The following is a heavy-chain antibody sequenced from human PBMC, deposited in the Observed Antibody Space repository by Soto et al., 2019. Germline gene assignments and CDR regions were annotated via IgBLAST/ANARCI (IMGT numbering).Heavy chain of an antibody. CDR3: ARDPGIAVVGRGTSFEH. V-gene: IGHV1-69*18. CDR2: IIPLFSI. CDR1: GDTFRNYA. Sequence: QAQLVQSGAEVKKPGSSVKVSCKASGDTFRNYAFTWVRQAPGQGLEWMGTIIPLFSIRYAQKFQGRVTMTADESTSTVYMDLSSLKSDDTAVYYCARDPGIAVVGRGTSFEHWGQGTLVTVSS. J-gene: IGHJ4*02. D-gene: IGHD6-19*01.